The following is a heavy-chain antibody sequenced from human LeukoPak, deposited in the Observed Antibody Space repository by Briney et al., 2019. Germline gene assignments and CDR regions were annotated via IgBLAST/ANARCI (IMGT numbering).Heavy chain of an antibody. J-gene: IGHJ5*02. CDR2: IIPIFGTA. CDR3: ARAQTNWFDP. Sequence: GASVKVSCKASGGTFSSYAISWVRQAPGHGLEWVGGIIPIFGTANYAQKFQGRVTITADESTSTAYMELSSLRSEDTAVYYCARAQTNWFDPWGQGTLVTVSS. V-gene: IGHV1-69*13. CDR1: GGTFSSYA.